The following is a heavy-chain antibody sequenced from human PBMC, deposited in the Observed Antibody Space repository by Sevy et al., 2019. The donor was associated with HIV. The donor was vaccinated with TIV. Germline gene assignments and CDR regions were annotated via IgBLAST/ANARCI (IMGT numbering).Heavy chain of an antibody. Sequence: GGSLRLSCAASGFTFSNHGMHWVRQAPGKGLEWVAFIRYDGSNEYYGDSVKGRFTISRDNSKDTLYLQMISLRPEDTAVYFCAKDRKVLLVVYAIPFDVFDIWGHGTMVTVSS. D-gene: IGHD2-8*02. CDR1: GFTFSNHG. CDR3: AKDRKVLLVVYAIPFDVFDI. CDR2: IRYDGSNE. V-gene: IGHV3-30*02. J-gene: IGHJ3*02.